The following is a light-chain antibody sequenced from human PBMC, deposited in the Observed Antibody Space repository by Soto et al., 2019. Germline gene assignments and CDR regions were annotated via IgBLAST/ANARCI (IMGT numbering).Light chain of an antibody. CDR3: QQYNSYALT. J-gene: IGKJ5*01. CDR1: RTVSNW. Sequence: DIQMTQFPSNFLASVGERVTNTCRASRTVSNWLAWYQHQPGRAPRLLISRASTLESGVPPRFSGSGFGTEFTLTIDSLQPDDFGTYYCQQYNSYALTFGQGTRLEI. V-gene: IGKV1-5*03. CDR2: RAS.